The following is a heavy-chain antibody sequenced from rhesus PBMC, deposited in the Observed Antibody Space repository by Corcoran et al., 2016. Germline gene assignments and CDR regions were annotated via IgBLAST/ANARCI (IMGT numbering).Heavy chain of an antibody. CDR3: ARWMGGFDY. J-gene: IGHJ4*01. Sequence: QVQLQESGPGLVKPSETLSLTCTVSGGSISDDYYWTWIRHPPGKGLEWLGHIYGSSECTNDKPSLKKRVTCSIDTSTNQCSLKLTSVTAADTAVYYCARWMGGFDYGGQGVLVTVSS. D-gene: IGHD3-34*01. CDR2: IYGSSECT. V-gene: IGHV4-106*01. CDR1: GGSISDDYY.